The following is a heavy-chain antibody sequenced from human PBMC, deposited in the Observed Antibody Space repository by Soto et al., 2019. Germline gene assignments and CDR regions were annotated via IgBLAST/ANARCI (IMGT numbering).Heavy chain of an antibody. V-gene: IGHV5-51*01. CDR3: ARRYCSGGSCYSGWFDP. CDR1: GYSLTSYW. J-gene: IGHJ5*02. D-gene: IGHD2-15*01. Sequence: GESLKISCKGSGYSLTSYWIGWVRQMPGKGLEWMGIIYPGDSDTRYSPSFQGQVTISADKSISTAYLQWSSLKASDTAMYYCARRYCSGGSCYSGWFDPWGQGTLVTVSS. CDR2: IYPGDSDT.